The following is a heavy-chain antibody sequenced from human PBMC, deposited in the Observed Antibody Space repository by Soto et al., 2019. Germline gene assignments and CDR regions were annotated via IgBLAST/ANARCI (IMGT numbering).Heavy chain of an antibody. CDR3: ARSIAAAGTGWFDP. CDR2: INHSGST. CDR1: GGSFSGYY. D-gene: IGHD6-13*01. Sequence: SETLSLTCAVYGGSFSGYYWSWIRQPPGKGLEWIGEINHSGSTNYNPSLKSRVTISVDTSKNQFSLKQSSVTAADTAVYYCARSIAAAGTGWFDPLGQGTLVTVSS. V-gene: IGHV4-34*01. J-gene: IGHJ5*02.